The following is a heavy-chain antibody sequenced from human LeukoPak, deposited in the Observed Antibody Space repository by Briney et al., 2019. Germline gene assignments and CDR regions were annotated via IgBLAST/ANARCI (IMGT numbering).Heavy chain of an antibody. D-gene: IGHD2-2*02. V-gene: IGHV3-11*01. CDR3: ARDRRPAQYRGLDV. CDR2: ISDSSTVV. Sequence: GGSLRLSCAASGFAFSATYMSWIRQAPGKGLEWISYISDSSTVVYYTDSVKGRFTISRDNANNSLFLQLNSLRAEDTAVYFCARDRRPAQYRGLDVWGRGTTVTVSS. J-gene: IGHJ6*02. CDR1: GFAFSATY.